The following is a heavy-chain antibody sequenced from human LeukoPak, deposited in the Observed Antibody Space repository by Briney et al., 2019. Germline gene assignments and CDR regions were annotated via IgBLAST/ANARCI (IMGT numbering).Heavy chain of an antibody. CDR1: GYTFTSYG. V-gene: IGHV1-18*01. D-gene: IGHD3-16*02. Sequence: DSVKVSCKASGYTFTSYGISWVRQAPGQGLEWMGWISAYNGNTNYAQKLQGRVTMTTDTSTSTAYMELSSLRSEDTAVYYCAGYDYVWGSYRSQQLDYWGQGTLVTVSS. J-gene: IGHJ4*02. CDR3: AGYDYVWGSYRSQQLDY. CDR2: ISAYNGNT.